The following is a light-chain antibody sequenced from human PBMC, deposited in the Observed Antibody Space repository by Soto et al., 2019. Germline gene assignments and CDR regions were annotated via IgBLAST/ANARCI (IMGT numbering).Light chain of an antibody. CDR1: SSNIGAGYD. V-gene: IGLV1-40*01. J-gene: IGLJ3*02. CDR3: QSYDRSLTGWV. CDR2: GNT. Sequence: QSVLTQPPSVSGAPGQRVTISCTGSSSNIGAGYDVHWYQHLPGTAPKLLIYGNTNRPSGVPDRFSGSRSGTSASLAITGLQAEDVADYYCQSYDRSLTGWVFGGGTKLTVL.